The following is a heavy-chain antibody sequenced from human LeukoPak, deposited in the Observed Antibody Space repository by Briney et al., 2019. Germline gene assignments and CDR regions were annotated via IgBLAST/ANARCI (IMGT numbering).Heavy chain of an antibody. D-gene: IGHD3-22*01. CDR3: ARDLRLATYYYDSSGYLVD. J-gene: IGHJ4*02. Sequence: GGSLRLSCAASGFTFSSYAMHWVRQAPGKGLEWVAVISYDGSNKYYADSVKGRFTISRDNSKNTLYLQMNSLRAEDTAVYYCARDLRLATYYYDSSGYLVDWGQGTLVTVSS. V-gene: IGHV3-30-3*01. CDR2: ISYDGSNK. CDR1: GFTFSSYA.